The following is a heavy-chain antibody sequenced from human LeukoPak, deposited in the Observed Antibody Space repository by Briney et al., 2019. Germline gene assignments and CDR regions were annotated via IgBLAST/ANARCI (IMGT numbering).Heavy chain of an antibody. D-gene: IGHD2-15*01. CDR3: TRALEMVVAATGSDY. CDR1: GFTFSSYG. V-gene: IGHV3-49*04. Sequence: GGTLRLSCAASGFTFSSYGMSWVRQAPGKGLEWVGFIRSEAYGGTTEYAASVKGRFTISRDDSKSIAYLQMNSLKTEDTAVYYCTRALEMVVAATGSDYWGQGTLVTVSS. CDR2: IRSEAYGGTT. J-gene: IGHJ4*02.